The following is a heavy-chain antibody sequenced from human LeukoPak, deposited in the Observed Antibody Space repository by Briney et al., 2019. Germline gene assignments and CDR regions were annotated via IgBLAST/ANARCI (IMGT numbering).Heavy chain of an antibody. Sequence: PGGSLRLSCPASGFTFSSYSMNWVRQAPGKGLEWVSSISSSSSYIYYADSVKGRFTISRDNAKNSLYLQMNSLRGEDTAVYYCARGRIDTIFGVVIYNWFDPWGQGTLVTVSS. D-gene: IGHD3-3*01. J-gene: IGHJ5*02. CDR1: GFTFSSYS. CDR3: ARGRIDTIFGVVIYNWFDP. V-gene: IGHV3-21*01. CDR2: ISSSSSYI.